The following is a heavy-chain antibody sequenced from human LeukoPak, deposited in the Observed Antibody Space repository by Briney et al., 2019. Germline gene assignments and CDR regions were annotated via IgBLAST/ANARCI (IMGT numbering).Heavy chain of an antibody. D-gene: IGHD3-9*01. J-gene: IGHJ4*02. V-gene: IGHV3-30*02. Sequence: GGSLRLSCAPSGFTFRTYGMHWVRQAPGKGLEWVAFIRYDGNNKYYADSVKGRFTISRDNSKNTLYLQMNSLRAEDTAVYYCAKDTYDILTGYYRVLGYWGQGTLVTVSS. CDR2: IRYDGNNK. CDR1: GFTFRTYG. CDR3: AKDTYDILTGYYRVLGY.